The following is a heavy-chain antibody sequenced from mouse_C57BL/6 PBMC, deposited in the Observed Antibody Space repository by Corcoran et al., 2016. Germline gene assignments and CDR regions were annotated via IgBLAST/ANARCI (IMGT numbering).Heavy chain of an antibody. V-gene: IGHV14-2*01. CDR3: ARNPIYYDYDVAY. D-gene: IGHD2-4*01. CDR2: IDPEDGET. CDR1: GFNIKDYY. Sequence: EVQLQQSGAELVKPEASVKLSCTASGFNIKDYYMHWVKQRTEQGLEWIGRIDPEDGETKYAPKFQDKATITADTSSNTAYLQLSSLTSEDTAVYYCARNPIYYDYDVAYWGQGTLVTVSA. J-gene: IGHJ3*01.